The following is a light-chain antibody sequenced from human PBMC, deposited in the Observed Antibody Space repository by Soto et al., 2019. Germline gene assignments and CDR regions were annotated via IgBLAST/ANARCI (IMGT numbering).Light chain of an antibody. V-gene: IGKV1-9*01. Sequence: IQLTQSPSSLSASVGDRVTITCRASQGISSYLAWYQQKPGKAPKLLIYAASTLQSGVPSRFSGSGSGTDFTLTISSLQPEDFATYYCQQLNSSDTFCQGTKLEIK. CDR3: QQLNSSDT. CDR1: QGISSY. J-gene: IGKJ2*01. CDR2: AAS.